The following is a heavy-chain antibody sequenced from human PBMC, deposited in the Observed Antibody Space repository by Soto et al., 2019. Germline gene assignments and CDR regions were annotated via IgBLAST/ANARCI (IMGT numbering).Heavy chain of an antibody. J-gene: IGHJ2*01. CDR2: ISGSGGST. V-gene: IGHV3-23*01. D-gene: IGHD1-26*01. CDR3: AKDTSSGSYWYFDL. Sequence: GGSLRLSCAASGFTFSSYAMSWVRQAPGKGLEWVSAISGSGGSTYYADSVKGRFTISRDNSKNSLYLQMNSLRTEDTALYYCAKDTSSGSYWYFDLWGRGTLVTVSS. CDR1: GFTFSSYA.